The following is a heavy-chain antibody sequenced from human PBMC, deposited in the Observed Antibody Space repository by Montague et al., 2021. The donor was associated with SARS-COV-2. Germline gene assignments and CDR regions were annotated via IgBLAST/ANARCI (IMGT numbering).Heavy chain of an antibody. D-gene: IGHD2-15*01. CDR1: GGSISSSSYY. CDR2: IYYSGTT. CDR3: AREAAGDWYFDL. J-gene: IGHJ2*01. Sequence: SETLSFTCTVSGGSISSSSYYWGWIRQPPGKGPEWIGSIYYSGTTFYNPSLRSRVTMSVDTSKNQFSLRLSSVTAADTAVFYCAREAAGDWYFDLWGRGTLVTVSS. V-gene: IGHV4-39*02.